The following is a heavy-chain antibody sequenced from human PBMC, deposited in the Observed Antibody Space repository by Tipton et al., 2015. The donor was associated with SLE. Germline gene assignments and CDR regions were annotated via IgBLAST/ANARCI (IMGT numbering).Heavy chain of an antibody. CDR2: IIPLLGTT. CDR1: GDTNK. Sequence: QLVQSGAEVKKPWSSVKLSCKGYGDTNKIGWVRQAPGQGLEWMGGIIPLLGTTHYAQKFEDRVTLTADASTTTTYMELRSLRSGDTAVYYCARAVGPTWGDYFDVWGQGTLVTVSS. D-gene: IGHD1-26*01. CDR3: ARAVGPTWGDYFDV. J-gene: IGHJ4*02. V-gene: IGHV1-69*01.